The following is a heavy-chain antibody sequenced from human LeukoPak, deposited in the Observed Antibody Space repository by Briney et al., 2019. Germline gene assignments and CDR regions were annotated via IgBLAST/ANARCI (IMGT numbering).Heavy chain of an antibody. CDR1: GGSISSYW. D-gene: IGHD3-16*02. J-gene: IGHJ4*02. CDR3: ARAGYTISSYRFDY. V-gene: IGHV4-4*07. Sequence: PSETLSLNCSVSGGSISSYWWSWIRQPAGKGLEFIGRIYTTGRTNYNPSLKSRVSMSVDTSKNKFSLELRSVTAADTAVYFCARAGYTISSYRFDYWGQGALVTVFS. CDR2: IYTTGRT.